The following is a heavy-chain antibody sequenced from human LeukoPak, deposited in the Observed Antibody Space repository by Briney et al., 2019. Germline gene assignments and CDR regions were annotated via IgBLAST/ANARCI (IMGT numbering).Heavy chain of an antibody. D-gene: IGHD6-19*01. CDR3: ARDLGSGWYYYYYYGMDV. V-gene: IGHV1-2*06. J-gene: IGHJ6*02. Sequence: ASVKVSCKASGYTFNSYYMHWVRQAPGQGLEWMGRINPNSGGTNYAQKFQGRVTMTRDTSISTAYMELSRLRSDDTAVYYCARDLGSGWYYYYYYGMDVWGQGTTVTVSS. CDR1: GYTFNSYY. CDR2: INPNSGGT.